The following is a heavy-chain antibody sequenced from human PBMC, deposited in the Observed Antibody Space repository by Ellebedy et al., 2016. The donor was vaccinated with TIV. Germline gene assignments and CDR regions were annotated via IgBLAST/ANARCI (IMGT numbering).Heavy chain of an antibody. D-gene: IGHD6-19*01. J-gene: IGHJ4*02. Sequence: MPSETLSLTCTVSGGSISSYYWSWIRQSPGKGLEWIGYIYYSGSTKYDPSLKSRVTISLDGTKNQYYLHLSAMTAADTAVYYCARSRGWYALHDWGQGILVTVSS. V-gene: IGHV4-59*12. CDR2: IYYSGST. CDR3: ARSRGWYALHD. CDR1: GGSISSYY.